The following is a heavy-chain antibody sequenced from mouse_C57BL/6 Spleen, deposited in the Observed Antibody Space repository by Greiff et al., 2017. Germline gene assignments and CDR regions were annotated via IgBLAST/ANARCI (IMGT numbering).Heavy chain of an antibody. Sequence: VKQSCKASGYTFTSYWMQWVKQRPGQGLEWIGEIDPSDSYTNYNQKFKGKATLTVDTSSSTAYMQLSSLTSEDSAVYYCARSGGNSWYFDVWGTGTTVTVSS. CDR2: IDPSDSYT. CDR1: GYTFTSYW. D-gene: IGHD2-1*01. J-gene: IGHJ1*03. V-gene: IGHV1-50*01. CDR3: ARSGGNSWYFDV.